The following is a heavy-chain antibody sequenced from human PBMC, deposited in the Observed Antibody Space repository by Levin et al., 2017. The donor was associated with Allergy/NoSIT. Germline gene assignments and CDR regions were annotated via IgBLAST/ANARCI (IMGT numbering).Heavy chain of an antibody. CDR3: AKAEYQLPTSYYYYMDV. J-gene: IGHJ6*03. D-gene: IGHD2-2*01. CDR2: ISYDGTNK. CDR1: GFTLSSFG. Sequence: GGSLRLSCAASGFTLSSFGMYWVRQAPGKGLEWVAVISYDGTNKYYADSVKGRFTISRDNSKNTLHLQMNTLRAEDTAVYYCAKAEYQLPTSYYYYMDVWGKGTTVTVSS. V-gene: IGHV3-30*18.